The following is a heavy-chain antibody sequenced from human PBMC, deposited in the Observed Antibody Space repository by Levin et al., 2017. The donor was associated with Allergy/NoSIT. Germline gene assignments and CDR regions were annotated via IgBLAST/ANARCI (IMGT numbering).Heavy chain of an antibody. J-gene: IGHJ4*02. CDR3: AKDFLAYSGSGSYFDY. V-gene: IGHV3-23*01. D-gene: IGHD3-10*01. CDR1: GFSFSSYA. Sequence: GGSLRLSCVASGFSFSSYAMSWVRQAPGKGLEWVSTISAGGGSTYYADYVEGRFTVSRDNSKSTLYLQMNSLGAEDTAVYYCAKDFLAYSGSGSYFDYWGQGTLVTVSS. CDR2: ISAGGGST.